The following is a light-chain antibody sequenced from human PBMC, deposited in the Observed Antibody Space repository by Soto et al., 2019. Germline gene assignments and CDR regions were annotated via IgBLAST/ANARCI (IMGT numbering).Light chain of an antibody. CDR3: QQYGSSPLT. CDR1: QSVSNSW. J-gene: IGKJ4*01. V-gene: IGKV3-20*01. CDR2: GAS. Sequence: EIVLTQSPGTLSLSPGERATLSCRASQSVSNSWLAWYQQKSGQAPRLLIYGASSRATGIPDRFSGSGSGTDFNLTISRLEPEDFAVYYCQQYGSSPLTFGGGSKVEIK.